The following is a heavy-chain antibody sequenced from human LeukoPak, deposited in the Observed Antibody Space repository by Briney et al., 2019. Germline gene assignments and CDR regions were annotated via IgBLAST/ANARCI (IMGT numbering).Heavy chain of an antibody. CDR3: ANLPCGGDCYSGYFQH. Sequence: PGGSLRLSCAASGFTFSSYAMSWVRQAPGKGLEWVSAISGSGGSTYYADSVKGRFTISRDNSKNTLYLQMNSLRAEDTAVYYCANLPCGGDCYSGYFQHWGQGTLVTVSS. J-gene: IGHJ1*01. CDR2: ISGSGGST. V-gene: IGHV3-23*01. D-gene: IGHD2-21*01. CDR1: GFTFSSYA.